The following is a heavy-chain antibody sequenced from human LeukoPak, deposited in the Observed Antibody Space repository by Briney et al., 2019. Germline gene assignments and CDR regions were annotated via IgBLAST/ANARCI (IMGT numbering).Heavy chain of an antibody. D-gene: IGHD1-26*01. CDR2: ISTSGDRT. CDR1: GFTFSTYA. V-gene: IGHV3-23*01. Sequence: GGSLRLSWAASGFTFSTYAMTWVRQAPGKGLECVSGISTSGDRTYYADSVKGRFTISRDNSKNTLYLQMNSLRAEDTAEYYCARSAVGTSCCTAVDYWGQGTLVTVSS. CDR3: ARSAVGTSCCTAVDY. J-gene: IGHJ4*02.